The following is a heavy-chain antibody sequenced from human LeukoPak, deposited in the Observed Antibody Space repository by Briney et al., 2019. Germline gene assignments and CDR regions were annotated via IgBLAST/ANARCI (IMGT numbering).Heavy chain of an antibody. Sequence: GGSLRLSCAASGFTFSSYAMSWVRQAPGKGLEWVSAISGSGGSTYYADSVKGRFTISRANSENTLYLQMNSLRAEDTAVYYCAKGHHVVVPALYFDYWGQGTLVTVSS. CDR1: GFTFSSYA. J-gene: IGHJ4*02. D-gene: IGHD2-21*02. CDR2: ISGSGGST. CDR3: AKGHHVVVPALYFDY. V-gene: IGHV3-23*01.